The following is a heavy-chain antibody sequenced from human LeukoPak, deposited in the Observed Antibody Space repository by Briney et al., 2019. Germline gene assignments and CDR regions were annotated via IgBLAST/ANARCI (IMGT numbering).Heavy chain of an antibody. CDR3: AREELNYYDSSGYYLPFY. D-gene: IGHD3-22*01. V-gene: IGHV3-30-3*01. Sequence: GGSLRLSCAASGFTFSSYATHWVRQAPGKGLEWVAVISYDGSNKYYADSVKGRFTISRDNSKNTLYLQMNSLRAEDTAVYYCAREELNYYDSSGYYLPFYWGQGTLVTVSS. CDR1: GFTFSSYA. CDR2: ISYDGSNK. J-gene: IGHJ4*02.